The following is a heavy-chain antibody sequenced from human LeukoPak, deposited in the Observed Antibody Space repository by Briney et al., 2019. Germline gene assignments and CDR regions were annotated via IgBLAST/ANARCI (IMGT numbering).Heavy chain of an antibody. CDR1: GFNFSTSW. CDR2: INSDGSST. D-gene: IGHD6-25*01. CDR3: VRLPSGFQAAAH. V-gene: IGHV3-74*01. J-gene: IGHJ4*02. Sequence: GGSLRLSCAASGFNFSTSWMHWVRQVPGKGLVWVSRINSDGSSTSYEDSVKGRFTVSRDNAKNTLYLQMNSLRAEDMAVYYCVRLPSGFQAAAHWGQGTLVTVSS.